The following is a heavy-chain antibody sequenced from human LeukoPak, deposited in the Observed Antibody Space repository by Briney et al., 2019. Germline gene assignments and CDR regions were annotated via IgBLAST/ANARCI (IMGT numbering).Heavy chain of an antibody. CDR2: IKQDGSEQ. V-gene: IGHV3-7*03. J-gene: IGHJ4*02. CDR1: GFTFSRYW. D-gene: IGHD2-2*01. Sequence: GRSLRLSCAASGFTFSRYWMTWVRQAPGKGLEWVANIKQDGSEQYYVDSVKGRFIISRDNAKNSLYLQMNSLRAEDTAVYYCARDSRAIGYWGQGTLVTVSS. CDR3: ARDSRAIGY.